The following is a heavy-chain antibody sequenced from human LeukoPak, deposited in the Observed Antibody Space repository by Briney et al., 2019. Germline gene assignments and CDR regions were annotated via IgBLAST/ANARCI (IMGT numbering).Heavy chain of an antibody. CDR2: INPNSGGT. CDR1: GYTFTGYY. D-gene: IGHD1-1*01. CDR3: ARVTDDTGKGFDY. J-gene: IGHJ4*02. V-gene: IGHV1-2*02. Sequence: ASVKVSCKASGYTFTGYYMHWVRQAPGQGLEWMGWINPNSGGTNYAQKFQGRVTMTRDTSISTAYMELSRLRSDDTAVYYCARVTDDTGKGFDYWGQGTLVTVSS.